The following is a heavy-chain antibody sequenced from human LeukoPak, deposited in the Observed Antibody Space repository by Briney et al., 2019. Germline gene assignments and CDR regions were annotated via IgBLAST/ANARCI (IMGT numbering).Heavy chain of an antibody. D-gene: IGHD2-15*01. J-gene: IGHJ4*02. CDR2: IDPSGTT. Sequence: SETLSLTCAIYGGSFSGNYWSWIRQPPGKGLEWIGEIDPSGTTNYNPSLKSRVTMSVDTSKNQFSLKLSSVTAADTAVYYCARTQAGTLLNWGQGTLVTVSS. V-gene: IGHV4-34*01. CDR1: GGSFSGNY. CDR3: ARTQAGTLLN.